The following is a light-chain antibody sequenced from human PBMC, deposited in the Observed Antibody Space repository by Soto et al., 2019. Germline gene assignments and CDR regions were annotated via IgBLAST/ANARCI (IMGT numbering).Light chain of an antibody. CDR3: QQANSLPLT. CDR2: AAS. V-gene: IGKV1D-12*01. J-gene: IGKJ4*01. Sequence: DIQMTQSPSSVSASVGDRVTITCRASHGIANWVAWYQQKPGKAPNLLIYAASTLQSGVPSRFNGSGSGTDFTLTITNLQPEDFATYHCQQANSLPLTFGGGTKVEIK. CDR1: HGIANW.